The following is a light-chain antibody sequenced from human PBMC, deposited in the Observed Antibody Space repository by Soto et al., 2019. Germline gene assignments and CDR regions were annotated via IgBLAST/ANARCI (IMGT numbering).Light chain of an antibody. J-gene: IGKJ2*01. CDR2: SAS. Sequence: DIQMTQSPYSLSASLGDSFTITCRASQNIRTYLNWYQQKPGRAPKLLIHSASALPSGVPSRFSGSGSGTEFTLTMSGLQPEDFASYYCQQGHSTPYTFGQGTKVDI. CDR1: QNIRTY. V-gene: IGKV1-39*01. CDR3: QQGHSTPYT.